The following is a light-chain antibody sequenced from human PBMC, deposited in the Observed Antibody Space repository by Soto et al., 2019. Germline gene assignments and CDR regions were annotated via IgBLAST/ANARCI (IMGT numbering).Light chain of an antibody. CDR3: QVWDSSSDPEV. J-gene: IGLJ2*01. CDR1: NIGSKR. V-gene: IGLV3-21*04. CDR2: YDN. Sequence: SYELTQPPSVSVAPGKTARITCGGNNIGSKRVQWSQQKPGQAPVLVIYYDNDRPSGIPERFSGSNSGNTATLTISRVEAGDEADYYCQVWDSSSDPEVFGGGIKLTVL.